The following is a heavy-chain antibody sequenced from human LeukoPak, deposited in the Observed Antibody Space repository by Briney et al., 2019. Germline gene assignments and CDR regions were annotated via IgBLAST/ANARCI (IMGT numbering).Heavy chain of an antibody. D-gene: IGHD3-10*01. Sequence: SETLSLTCTVSGGSISSYYWSWIRQPPGKGLEWIGYIYYSGSTNYNPSLKSRVTISVDTSKNQFSLKLSSVTAADTAVYYCARDRALGSGEFDWYFDLWGRGTLVTVSS. J-gene: IGHJ2*01. CDR2: IYYSGST. CDR3: ARDRALGSGEFDWYFDL. V-gene: IGHV4-59*12. CDR1: GGSISSYY.